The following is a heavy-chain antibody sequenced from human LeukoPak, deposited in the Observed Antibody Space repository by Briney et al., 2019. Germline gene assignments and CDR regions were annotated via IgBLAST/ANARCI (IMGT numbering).Heavy chain of an antibody. CDR3: AREGEDNTWNSYIDL. V-gene: IGHV4-4*07. CDR2: IYTSGST. CDR1: GASIIRYH. D-gene: IGHD1-1*01. J-gene: IGHJ2*01. Sequence: NPSETLPLTCTVSGASIIRYHWTWIRQPAGKGLEWLGHIYTSGSTDYNPSLNSRVTMSLDTSKNQLSLKLTSVTAADTAVYYCAREGEDNTWNSYIDLWGRGTLATVSS.